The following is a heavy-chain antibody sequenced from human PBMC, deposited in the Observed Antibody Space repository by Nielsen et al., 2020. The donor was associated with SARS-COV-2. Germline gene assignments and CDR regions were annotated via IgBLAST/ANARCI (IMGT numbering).Heavy chain of an antibody. CDR2: ISSSGSTI. J-gene: IGHJ6*02. CDR3: ARDRKQIMTTLYYYYGMDV. Sequence: GESLKISCAASGFTFSSYEMNWVRQAPGKGLEWVSYISSSGSTIYYADSVKGRFTISRDNSKNTLYLQMNSLRAEDTAVYYCARDRKQIMTTLYYYYGMDVWGQGTTVTVSS. V-gene: IGHV3-48*03. CDR1: GFTFSSYE. D-gene: IGHD3-16*01.